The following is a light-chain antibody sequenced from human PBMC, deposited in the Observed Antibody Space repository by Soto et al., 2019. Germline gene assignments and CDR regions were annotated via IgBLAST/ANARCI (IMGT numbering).Light chain of an antibody. CDR2: GAS. Sequence: EIVLTQSPGTRSVSPCDRGTLSCRASQSISIYLAWYQHKPGQAPRLLIHGASTRATGVPARISGSGSGTEFTLTISSLQSEDFAVYYCQQFRNWPWTFGQGTKVDIK. J-gene: IGKJ1*01. V-gene: IGKV3D-15*01. CDR1: QSISIY. CDR3: QQFRNWPWT.